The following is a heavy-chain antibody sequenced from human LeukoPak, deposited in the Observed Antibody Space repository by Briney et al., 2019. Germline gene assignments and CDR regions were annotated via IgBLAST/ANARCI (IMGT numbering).Heavy chain of an antibody. CDR2: IKQDGSEK. CDR3: AKDHRELLQVDAFDI. D-gene: IGHD1-26*01. V-gene: IGHV3-7*01. CDR1: GFTFSSYW. Sequence: GGSLRLSCAASGFTFSSYWMRWVRQAPGNGLEWVANIKQDGSEKYYVDSVKGRFTISRDNSKNTLYLQMNSLRAEDTAVYYCAKDHRELLQVDAFDIWGQGTMVTVSS. J-gene: IGHJ3*02.